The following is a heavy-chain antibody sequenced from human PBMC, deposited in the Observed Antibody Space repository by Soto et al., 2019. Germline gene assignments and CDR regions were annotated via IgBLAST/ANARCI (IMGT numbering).Heavy chain of an antibody. D-gene: IGHD2-15*01. CDR2: IYPSVST. CDR1: GGSISNYN. J-gene: IGHJ4*02. Sequence: PETLSLTCIVSGGSISNYNWSSLRHAPGKGLEWVGYIYPSVSTNYNPSLKSRVTISVDTSKNQFSLKLSSVTAADTAVYYCAKNYCSGGGCYSNYFGHWGLGTLVTVSS. V-gene: IGHV4-59*01. CDR3: AKNYCSGGGCYSNYFGH.